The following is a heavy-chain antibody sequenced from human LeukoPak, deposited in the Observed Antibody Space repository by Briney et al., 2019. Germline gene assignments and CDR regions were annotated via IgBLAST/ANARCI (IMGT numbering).Heavy chain of an antibody. D-gene: IGHD1-14*01. CDR2: INKDGSEE. J-gene: IGHJ3*01. CDR1: GFTLNSYL. Sequence: GGSLRLSCAASGFTLNSYLMSWVRQAPGRGLEWVANINKDGSEENYLDSVKGRFTVSRDNAKNSLNLQMNSLRGEDTAVYYCARSNPNRNALDLWGQGTMVTISS. V-gene: IGHV3-7*01. CDR3: ARSNPNRNALDL.